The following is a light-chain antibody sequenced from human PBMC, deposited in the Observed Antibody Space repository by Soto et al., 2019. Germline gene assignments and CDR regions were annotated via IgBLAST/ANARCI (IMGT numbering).Light chain of an antibody. J-gene: IGLJ1*01. V-gene: IGLV2-14*01. CDR1: SSDVGGYNY. Sequence: QSALTQPVSVSGSPGQSITISCTGTSSDVGGYNYVSWYQQHPGKAPKLMIYEVSNRPSGVSNRFSGSKSGNTASLTISGLQAEDEADYYCSSYTSSSIDYVFGTGTQLTVL. CDR3: SSYTSSSIDYV. CDR2: EVS.